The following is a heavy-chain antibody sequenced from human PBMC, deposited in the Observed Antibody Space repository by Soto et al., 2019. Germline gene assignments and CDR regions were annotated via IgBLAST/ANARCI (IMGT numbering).Heavy chain of an antibody. Sequence: GGSLRLSCAASGFTFSSYGMHWVRQAPGKGLEWVAVISYDGSNKYYADSVKGRFTISRDNSKNTLYLQMNSLRAEDTAVYYCAKDRPRFGEVYGMDVWGQGITVTVS. D-gene: IGHD3-10*01. V-gene: IGHV3-30*18. CDR1: GFTFSSYG. CDR3: AKDRPRFGEVYGMDV. CDR2: ISYDGSNK. J-gene: IGHJ6*02.